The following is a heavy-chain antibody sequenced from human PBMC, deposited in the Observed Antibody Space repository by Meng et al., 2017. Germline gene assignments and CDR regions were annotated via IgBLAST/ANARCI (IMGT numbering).Heavy chain of an antibody. Sequence: GESLKISCAASGFTFSSYGMHWVRQAPGKGLEWVAVIWYDGSNKYYADSVKGRFTISRDNSKNTLYLQMNSLRAEDTAVYYCAKSNSSGWYQYFDYWGQGTLVTVSS. CDR2: IWYDGSNK. CDR3: AKSNSSGWYQYFDY. D-gene: IGHD6-19*01. CDR1: GFTFSSYG. V-gene: IGHV3-33*06. J-gene: IGHJ4*02.